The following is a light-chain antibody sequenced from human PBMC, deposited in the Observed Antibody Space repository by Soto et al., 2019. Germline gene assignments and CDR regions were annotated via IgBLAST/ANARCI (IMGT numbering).Light chain of an antibody. CDR1: QSVSTD. V-gene: IGKV3-15*01. J-gene: IGKJ1*01. CDR3: HQYNYWPPET. CDR2: GAS. Sequence: IVMTQSPATLSVSLGERATLSCRASQSVSTDLAWYQQKPGQAPRLLIFGASTRATGIPARFSGSGSGTEFILTISSVQSEDSAVYYCHQYNYWPPETFGQGTKVEIK.